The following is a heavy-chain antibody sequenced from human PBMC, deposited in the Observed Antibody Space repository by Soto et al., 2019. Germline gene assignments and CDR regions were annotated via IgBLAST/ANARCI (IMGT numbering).Heavy chain of an antibody. CDR1: GYTFTSYA. D-gene: IGHD3-10*01. CDR3: ARDLLSSLGVHYYYYGMDV. V-gene: IGHV1-3*01. Sequence: GASVKVSCKASGYTFTSYAMHWVRQAPGQRLEWMGWINAGNGNTKYSQKFQGRVTITRDTSASTAYMELSSLRSEDTAVYYCARDLLSSLGVHYYYYGMDVWGQGTTVTVSS. CDR2: INAGNGNT. J-gene: IGHJ6*02.